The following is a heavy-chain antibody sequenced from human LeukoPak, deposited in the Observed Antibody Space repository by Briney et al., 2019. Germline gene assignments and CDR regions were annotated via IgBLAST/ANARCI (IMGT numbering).Heavy chain of an antibody. J-gene: IGHJ4*02. CDR1: GGSISSYY. CDR3: ARQYCSSTSCYPYYFDY. Sequence: PSETLSLTCTVSGGSISSYYWSWIRQPPGKGLEWIGYIYYSGSTNYNPSLKSRVTISVDTSKNQFSLKLSSVTAADTAVYYCARQYCSSTSCYPYYFDYWGQGTLVTVSS. D-gene: IGHD2-2*01. V-gene: IGHV4-59*08. CDR2: IYYSGST.